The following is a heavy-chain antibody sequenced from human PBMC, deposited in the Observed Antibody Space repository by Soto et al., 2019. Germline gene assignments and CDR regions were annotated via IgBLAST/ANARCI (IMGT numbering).Heavy chain of an antibody. CDR1: GFTFSTYS. CDR3: AREGINNYNEYYFDS. J-gene: IGHJ4*01. CDR2: ISGSGNYT. D-gene: IGHD4-4*01. Sequence: PGGSLRLSCAASGFTFSTYSMNWVRQAPGKGLEWVSSISGSGNYTHYADFLRGRFTISRDNAKTSLYLQMNSLRAEDTAVYYCAREGINNYNEYYFDSWGHGTVVTVSS. V-gene: IGHV3-21*01.